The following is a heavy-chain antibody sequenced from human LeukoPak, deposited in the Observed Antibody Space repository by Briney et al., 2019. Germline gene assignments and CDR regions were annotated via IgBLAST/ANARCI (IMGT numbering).Heavy chain of an antibody. V-gene: IGHV3-15*01. CDR3: TTGSYGDSREYYFDY. D-gene: IGHD4-17*01. CDR2: IKSKTDAGTT. Sequence: GGSLRLSCAASGFTFSNAWMSWGRQAPGKGLEWVGRIKSKTDAGTTDYAAPVTGRFTISRDDSKNTRYLQMNTLKTEDPAAYYCTTGSYGDSREYYFDYWGQGTLVTVSS. J-gene: IGHJ4*02. CDR1: GFTFSNAW.